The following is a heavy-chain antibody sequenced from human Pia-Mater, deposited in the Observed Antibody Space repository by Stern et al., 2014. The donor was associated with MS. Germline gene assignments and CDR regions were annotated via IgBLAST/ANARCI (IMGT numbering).Heavy chain of an antibody. CDR1: GYTFTSNK. CDR2: INPGGGST. CDR3: ARDNGGWSVDS. Sequence: QVQLVQSGAEVKKPGASVKVSCKAFGYTFTSNKMHWVRQAPGKGLEWVGIINPGGGSTRYAQKLQGRVTMTRDTSTSTVYMELTSLRSEDTAVYSCARDNGGWSVDSWGQGTLVIVSS. J-gene: IGHJ4*02. D-gene: IGHD6-19*01. V-gene: IGHV1-46*01.